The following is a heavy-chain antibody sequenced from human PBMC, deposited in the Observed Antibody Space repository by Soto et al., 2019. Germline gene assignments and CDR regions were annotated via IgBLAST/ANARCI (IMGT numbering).Heavy chain of an antibody. Sequence: QVQLVESGGGVVQPGRSLRLSCAASGFTFRSHGMHWVRQAPGKGLEWVAVISYDGSKELYADSVKGRFTISRDNSGNTLYLQMDSRRADDTAMYYCAKDTALLGFGELSLITPEYWGQGTLVTVSS. J-gene: IGHJ4*02. CDR3: AKDTALLGFGELSLITPEY. CDR1: GFTFRSHG. V-gene: IGHV3-30*18. CDR2: ISYDGSKE. D-gene: IGHD3-10*01.